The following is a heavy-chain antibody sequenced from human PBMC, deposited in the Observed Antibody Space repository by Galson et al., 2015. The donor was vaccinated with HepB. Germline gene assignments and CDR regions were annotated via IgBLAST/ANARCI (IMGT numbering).Heavy chain of an antibody. D-gene: IGHD3-22*01. J-gene: IGHJ5*02. CDR2: IDPSDSYT. Sequence: SGAEVKKPGESLRISCKGSGYSFTSYWISWVRQMPGKGLEWMGRIDPSDSYTNYSPSFQGHVTISADKSISTAYLQWSSLKASDTAMYYCAGAYDSSAHWFDPWGQGTLVTVSS. V-gene: IGHV5-10-1*01. CDR3: AGAYDSSAHWFDP. CDR1: GYSFTSYW.